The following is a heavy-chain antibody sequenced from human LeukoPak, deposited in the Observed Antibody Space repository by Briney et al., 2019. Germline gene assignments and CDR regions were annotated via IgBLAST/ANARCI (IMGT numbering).Heavy chain of an antibody. D-gene: IGHD2-15*01. CDR2: ISGSGGST. J-gene: IGHJ4*02. CDR3: AKAPLGRCSGAICYYFDY. Sequence: GSLRLSCAASGFTFSSYAMSWVRQAPGKGLEWVSAISGSGGSTYYADSVKGRFTISRDNSKNTLYLQMNSLRAEDAAVYYCAKAPLGRCSGAICYYFDYWGQGTLVTVSS. CDR1: GFTFSSYA. V-gene: IGHV3-23*01.